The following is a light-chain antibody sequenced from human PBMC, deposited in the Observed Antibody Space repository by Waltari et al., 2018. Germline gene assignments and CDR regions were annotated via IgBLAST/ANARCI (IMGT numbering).Light chain of an antibody. Sequence: EIVLTQSPGPLSLSPGESATLSCRASQSVSSSYLAWYQQKPGQAPRLLIYGASSRATGIPDRFSGSGSGTDFTLTISRLEPEDFAVYYCQQYGSSLLTFGGGTKVEIK. J-gene: IGKJ4*01. CDR3: QQYGSSLLT. V-gene: IGKV3-20*01. CDR2: GAS. CDR1: QSVSSSY.